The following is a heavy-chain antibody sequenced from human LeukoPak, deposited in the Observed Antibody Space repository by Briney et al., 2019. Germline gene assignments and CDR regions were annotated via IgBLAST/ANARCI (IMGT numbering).Heavy chain of an antibody. V-gene: IGHV3-7*01. J-gene: IGHJ4*02. CDR3: ARDPDDYYDSSGYLYYFDY. D-gene: IGHD3-22*01. Sequence: GGSLRLSCAASGFTFSSYWMSWVRQAPGKGLEWVANIKQDGSEKYYVDSVKGRFTISRDNAKNSLYLQMNSLRAEDTAVYYCARDPDDYYDSSGYLYYFDYWGQGTLVTVSS. CDR2: IKQDGSEK. CDR1: GFTFSSYW.